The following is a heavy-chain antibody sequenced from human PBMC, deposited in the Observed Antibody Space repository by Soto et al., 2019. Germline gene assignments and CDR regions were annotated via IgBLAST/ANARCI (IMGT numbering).Heavy chain of an antibody. CDR2: ISYDSDTI. CDR1: GFTFGTYS. D-gene: IGHD3-3*01. Sequence: SLRLSCAGSGFTFGTYSMNRVRQAAGTWLEWIAYISYDSDTIQYADSVKGRFTISRDNAKNSLYLQMNSLRDEDTAVYYCARLYYDYVSGQGTTVTVSS. V-gene: IGHV3-48*02. CDR3: ARLYYDYV. J-gene: IGHJ6*02.